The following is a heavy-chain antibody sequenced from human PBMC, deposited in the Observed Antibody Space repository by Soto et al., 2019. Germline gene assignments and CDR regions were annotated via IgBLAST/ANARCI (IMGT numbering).Heavy chain of an antibody. J-gene: IGHJ6*02. V-gene: IGHV5-51*01. CDR3: AASIFYYGMDV. CDR2: IYPGDSDT. CDR1: GYTFTNYW. Sequence: GESLKISCKGSGYTFTNYWIGWVRQMPGKGLEWMGIIYPGDSDTKYNTSFQGQVTISADKSITTTYLQWSSLKASDTAIYYCAASIFYYGMDVWGQGTTVTVSS.